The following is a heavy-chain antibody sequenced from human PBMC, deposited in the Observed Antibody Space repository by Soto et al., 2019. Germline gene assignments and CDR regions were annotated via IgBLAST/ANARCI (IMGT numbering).Heavy chain of an antibody. D-gene: IGHD4-17*01. J-gene: IGHJ2*01. CDR2: ISYSGST. CDR3: ARGGTVPYWYFAL. V-gene: IGHV4-31*03. CDR1: GGSISSGGYY. Sequence: QVQLQESGPGLVKPSQTLSLTCTVSGGSISSGGYYWSWIRQHPGKGLEWIGYISYSGSTYYNPSLKSRVTISVDTSKNPFSLKLSSVTAAVTAVDYCARGGTVPYWYFALWCRGTLVTVSS.